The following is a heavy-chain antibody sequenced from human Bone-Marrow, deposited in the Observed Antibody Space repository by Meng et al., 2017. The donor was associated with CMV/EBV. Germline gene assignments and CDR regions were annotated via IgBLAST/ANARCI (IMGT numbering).Heavy chain of an antibody. CDR3: ARGWELPRFVDL. D-gene: IGHD1-26*01. CDR2: IYHSGST. V-gene: IGHV4-4*02. J-gene: IGHJ2*01. Sequence: GSLRLSCAVSGGSISSSNWWSWVRQPPGKGLEWIGEIYHSGSTNYNPSLKSRVTISVDTSKNQFSLKLSSVTAADTAVYYCARGWELPRFVDLWGRGTLVTVSS. CDR1: GGSISSSNW.